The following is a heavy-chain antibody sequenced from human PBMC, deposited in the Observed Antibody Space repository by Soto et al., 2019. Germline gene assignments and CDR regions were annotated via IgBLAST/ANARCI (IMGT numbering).Heavy chain of an antibody. V-gene: IGHV1-46*01. J-gene: IGHJ6*02. Sequence: ASVKVSCKASGYTFTSYYMHWVRQAPGQGLEWMGIINPRGGSTSYAQKFQGRVTMTKDTSTYTAYMELSSLRSEDTAVYYCATDLLQLEPIYYGMDVWGQGTTVTVSS. CDR1: GYTFTSYY. D-gene: IGHD1-1*01. CDR2: INPRGGST. CDR3: ATDLLQLEPIYYGMDV.